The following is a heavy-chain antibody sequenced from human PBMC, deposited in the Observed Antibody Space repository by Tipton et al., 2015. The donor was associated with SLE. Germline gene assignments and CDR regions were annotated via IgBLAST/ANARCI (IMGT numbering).Heavy chain of an antibody. Sequence: SLRLSCAASGFTFSDYYMSWIRQAPGKGLEWVAVISYDGSNKYYADSVKGRFTISRDNSKNTLYLQMNSLRAEDTAVYYCARSLLSGYDSYGMDVWGQGTTVTVSS. D-gene: IGHD5-12*01. CDR2: ISYDGSNK. V-gene: IGHV3-30*03. CDR3: ARSLLSGYDSYGMDV. CDR1: GFTFSDYY. J-gene: IGHJ6*02.